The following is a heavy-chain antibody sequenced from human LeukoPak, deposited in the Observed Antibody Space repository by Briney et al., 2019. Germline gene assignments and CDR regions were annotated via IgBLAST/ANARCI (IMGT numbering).Heavy chain of an antibody. CDR2: IYTSGST. CDR1: GGSISSGSYY. Sequence: SQTLSLTCTVSGGSISSGSYYWSWIPQPAGRGLEWIGRIYTSGSTNYNPSLKSRVTISVDTSKNQFSLKLSSVTADDTAVYYCARGYSSGWYTLYYFDYWGQGTLVTVS. D-gene: IGHD6-19*01. V-gene: IGHV4-61*02. J-gene: IGHJ4*02. CDR3: ARGYSSGWYTLYYFDY.